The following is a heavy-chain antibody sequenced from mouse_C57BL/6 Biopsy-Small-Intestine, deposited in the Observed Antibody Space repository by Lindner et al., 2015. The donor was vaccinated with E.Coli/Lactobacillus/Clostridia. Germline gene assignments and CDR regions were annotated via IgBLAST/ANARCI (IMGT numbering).Heavy chain of an antibody. CDR2: IYPRDGST. CDR1: GYTFTSYD. V-gene: IGHV1-85*01. D-gene: IGHD1-1*01. Sequence: VQLQESGPELVKSGASVKLSCKASGYTFTSYDINRVKQRPGQGLEWVGWIYPRDGSTKYNEKFKGKATLTVDTSSSTAYMELHSLTSEDSAVYFCARDYYGSSFWYFDVWGTGTTVTVSS. CDR3: ARDYYGSSFWYFDV. J-gene: IGHJ1*03.